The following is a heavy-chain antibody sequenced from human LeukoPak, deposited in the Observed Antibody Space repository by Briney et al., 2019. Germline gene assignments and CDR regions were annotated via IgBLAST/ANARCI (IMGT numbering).Heavy chain of an antibody. V-gene: IGHV3-21*01. J-gene: IGHJ4*02. D-gene: IGHD6-19*01. Sequence: GGSLRLSCTASGFTFSSYSMNWVRQAPGKGLEWVSSISSSSSYIYYADSVKGRFTISRDNAKNSLYLQMNSLRAEDTAVYYCARDAGSGMYYFDYWGQGTLVTVSS. CDR3: ARDAGSGMYYFDY. CDR2: ISSSSSYI. CDR1: GFTFSSYS.